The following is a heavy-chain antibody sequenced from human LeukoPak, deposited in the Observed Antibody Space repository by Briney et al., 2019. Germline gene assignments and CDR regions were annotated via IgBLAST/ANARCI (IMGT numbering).Heavy chain of an antibody. V-gene: IGHV3-49*04. D-gene: IGHD3-16*01. CDR3: TGGSRTFDY. CDR2: IRSKAYGGTT. Sequence: PGGSLRLSCTASGFTFGDYAMSWVRQAPGKGLEWVGFIRSKAYGGTTEYAASVKGRFTISRDDSKSIAYLQMNSLKTEDTAVYYCTGGSRTFDYWGQGTLVTVSS. J-gene: IGHJ4*02. CDR1: GFTFGDYA.